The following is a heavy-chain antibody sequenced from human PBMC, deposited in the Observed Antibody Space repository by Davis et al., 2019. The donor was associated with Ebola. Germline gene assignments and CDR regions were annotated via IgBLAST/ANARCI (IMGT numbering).Heavy chain of an antibody. D-gene: IGHD1-26*01. CDR2: IHPGHLDT. V-gene: IGHV5-51*01. Sequence: GESLKISCQASGYTFTGYWIGWVRQMPGKGLEWMGIIHPGHLDTRYSPSFQGQVTISVDKSTNTAFLHWSGLEDSDTAIYYCARRGWDLHYYYYMDVWGEGTTVTVS. CDR1: GYTFTGYW. CDR3: ARRGWDLHYYYYMDV. J-gene: IGHJ6*03.